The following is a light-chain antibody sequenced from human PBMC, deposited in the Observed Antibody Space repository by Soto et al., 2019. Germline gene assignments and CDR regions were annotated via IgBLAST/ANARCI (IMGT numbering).Light chain of an antibody. Sequence: DIVLTQSPATLSLSPGERATLSCRASQTISTHLAWYQQKPGQAPRLLIYGASYRATGIPARISGSGSGTDFTLTISGLEPEDFAVYYCQQRSNWPTTFGQGTRLETK. V-gene: IGKV3-11*01. J-gene: IGKJ5*01. CDR2: GAS. CDR3: QQRSNWPTT. CDR1: QTISTH.